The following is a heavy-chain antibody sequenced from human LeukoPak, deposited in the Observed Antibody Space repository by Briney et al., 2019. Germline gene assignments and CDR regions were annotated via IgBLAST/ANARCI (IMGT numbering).Heavy chain of an antibody. CDR1: GLTLYTFR. J-gene: IGHJ1*01. Sequence: GGSLTLSCAASGLTLYTFRMVWLRQAPGKGLEWVATINRGGNKIHHVDSVKGRFTISRDNAKDSLFLYMNILRDDATVFYSCENLCEESVGGEGTLLT. V-gene: IGHV3-7*03. CDR2: INRGGNKI. CDR3: ENLCEESV. D-gene: IGHD2-21*01.